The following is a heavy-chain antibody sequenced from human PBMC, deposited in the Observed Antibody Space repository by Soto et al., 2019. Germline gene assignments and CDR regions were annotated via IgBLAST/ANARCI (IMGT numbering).Heavy chain of an antibody. V-gene: IGHV3-33*08. J-gene: IGHJ6*02. Sequence: GGSLRLSCAASGFTFSSYSMNWVRQAPGKGLEWVAVIHYGGTKKYYADSVRGRFTISRDNSENILYLQMNSLRPDDTAVYFCARETSYDFWSGPQTMDVWGQGTTVTVSS. CDR3: ARETSYDFWSGPQTMDV. D-gene: IGHD3-3*01. CDR1: GFTFSSYS. CDR2: IHYGGTKK.